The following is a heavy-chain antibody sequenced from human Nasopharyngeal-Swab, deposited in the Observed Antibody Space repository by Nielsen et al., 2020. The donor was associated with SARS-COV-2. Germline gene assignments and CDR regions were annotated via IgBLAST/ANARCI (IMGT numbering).Heavy chain of an antibody. CDR1: GFSFSSYY. V-gene: IGHV4-59*01. J-gene: IGHJ6*03. D-gene: IGHD5-18*01. CDR3: AREPRGYSYGLGMDYYYMDV. Sequence: SETLSLTCPVSGFSFSSYYWSWIRQPPGKGLEWIGYIYYIVSTNYNPSLKSRVTISVDTSKNQFSLKLSSVTAADTAVYYCAREPRGYSYGLGMDYYYMDVWGKGTTVTVSS. CDR2: IYYIVST.